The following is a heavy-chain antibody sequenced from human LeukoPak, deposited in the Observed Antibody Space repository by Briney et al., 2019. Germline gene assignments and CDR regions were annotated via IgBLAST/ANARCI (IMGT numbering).Heavy chain of an antibody. CDR3: AKDRPSYVVTVSTVGYYYYGMDV. CDR1: GFTFSAYG. Sequence: GSLRLSCAASGFTFSAYGMHWVRQAPGKGLEWVAVISYDGSNQFYADSEGRFTVSRDNSKNTLYLQINSLRTEDTAVYYCAKDRPSYVVTVSTVGYYYYGMDVWGQGTTVTVSS. CDR2: ISYDGSNQ. V-gene: IGHV3-30*18. J-gene: IGHJ6*02. D-gene: IGHD2/OR15-2a*01.